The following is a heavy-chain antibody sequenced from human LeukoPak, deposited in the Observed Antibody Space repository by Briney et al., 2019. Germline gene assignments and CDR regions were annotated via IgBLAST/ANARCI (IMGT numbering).Heavy chain of an antibody. Sequence: SETLSLTCTVSGGSISSGSYYWSWIRQPAGKGLEWIGRIYTSGSTNYNPSLKSRVTISVDTSKNQFSLKLSSVTAADTAVYYCARHRPTGGAGSYYRSFDYWGQGTLVTVSS. CDR1: GGSISSGSYY. CDR3: ARHRPTGGAGSYYRSFDY. V-gene: IGHV4-61*02. J-gene: IGHJ4*02. CDR2: IYTSGST. D-gene: IGHD3-10*01.